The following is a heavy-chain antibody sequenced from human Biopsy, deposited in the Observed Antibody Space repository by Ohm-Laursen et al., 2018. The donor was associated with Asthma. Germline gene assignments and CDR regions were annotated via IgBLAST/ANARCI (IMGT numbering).Heavy chain of an antibody. CDR3: ARAVSSSSYWYFDL. Sequence: SDTLSLTCIVSGDAMSTSGSYWGWIRQSPGKGLEWIGSIYYSGRTYYNPSLESRVTISADTSKNHFSLKVTSVTAADTAVYYCARAVSSSSYWYFDLWGRGDLFTVSS. J-gene: IGHJ2*01. CDR2: IYYSGRT. CDR1: GDAMSTSGSY. V-gene: IGHV4-39*02. D-gene: IGHD6-6*01.